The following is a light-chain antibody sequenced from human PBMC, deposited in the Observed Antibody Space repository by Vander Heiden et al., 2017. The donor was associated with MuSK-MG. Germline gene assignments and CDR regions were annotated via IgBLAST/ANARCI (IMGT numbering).Light chain of an antibody. Sequence: HSVLTQPPSASGTPGQRVTIPCSGSSANIGSNYVYWYQRLPGTAPKLLIYRNNQRPSGVPDRFSGSKSGTSASLAIGGLRSEDEADYYCAAWDDSLSGVVFGGGTKLTVL. J-gene: IGLJ2*01. CDR2: RNN. CDR1: SANIGSNY. V-gene: IGLV1-47*01. CDR3: AAWDDSLSGVV.